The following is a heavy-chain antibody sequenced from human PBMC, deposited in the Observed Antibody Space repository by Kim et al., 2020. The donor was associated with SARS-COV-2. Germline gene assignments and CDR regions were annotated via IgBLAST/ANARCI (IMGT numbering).Heavy chain of an antibody. V-gene: IGHV1-69*13. J-gene: IGHJ5*02. CDR1: GGTFSNYA. CDR2: IIPVFGTA. CDR3: ANLVAFDP. Sequence: SVKVSCKASGGTFSNYAISWVRQAPGQGLEWLGRIIPVFGTADYAPKFQGRVTITADESTSTSYMYLNTLRSDDTAVYYCANLVAFDPWGQGTLVTVSS.